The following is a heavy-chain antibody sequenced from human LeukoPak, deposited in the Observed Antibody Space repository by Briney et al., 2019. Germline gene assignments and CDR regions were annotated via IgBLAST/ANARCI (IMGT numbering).Heavy chain of an antibody. CDR1: GYTFTGYY. D-gene: IGHD2-2*01. CDR3: ARDYGVDRLQHGMDV. V-gene: IGHV1-2*02. CDR2: INPHRGDT. Sequence: ASVKVSCKASGYTFTGYYIHWMRQAPGQGLEWMGWINPHRGDTNYAQKFQGRVTMTSDTSNSTAFMGLSRLKSDDTAVYYCARDYGVDRLQHGMDVWGQGTTVTVSS. J-gene: IGHJ6*02.